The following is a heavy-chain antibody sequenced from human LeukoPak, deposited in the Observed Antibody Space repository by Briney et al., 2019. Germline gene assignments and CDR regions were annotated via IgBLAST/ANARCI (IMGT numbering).Heavy chain of an antibody. CDR3: ARDLSGFLFDY. Sequence: PSETLSLTCAVYGGSFSGYYWNWIRQPPGKGLEWIGEINHSGSTNYNPSLKSRVTISVDTSKNQFSLKLSSVTAADTAVYYCARDLSGFLFDYWGQGTLATVSS. CDR2: INHSGST. D-gene: IGHD2/OR15-2a*01. CDR1: GGSFSGYY. V-gene: IGHV4-34*01. J-gene: IGHJ4*02.